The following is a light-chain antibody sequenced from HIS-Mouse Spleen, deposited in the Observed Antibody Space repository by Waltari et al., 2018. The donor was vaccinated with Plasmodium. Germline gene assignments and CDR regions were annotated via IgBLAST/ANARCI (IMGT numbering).Light chain of an antibody. V-gene: IGKV1-33*01. J-gene: IGKJ4*01. Sequence: DVQMAPSPSSLSASVGDSVTITCQASQDISNYLNWYQQKPGKAPKLLIYDASNLETGVPSRFSGSGSGTDFTFTISSLQPEDIATYYCQQYDNHPLTFGGGTKVEIK. CDR3: QQYDNHPLT. CDR2: DAS. CDR1: QDISNY.